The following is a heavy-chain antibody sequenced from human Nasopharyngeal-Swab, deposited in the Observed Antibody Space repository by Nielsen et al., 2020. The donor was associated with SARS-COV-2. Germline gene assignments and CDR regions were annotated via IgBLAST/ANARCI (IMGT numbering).Heavy chain of an antibody. J-gene: IGHJ4*02. V-gene: IGHV3-9*01. Sequence: GGSLRLSCAASGFTFDDYGMHWVRHAPGKGLEWVSGISWNSLAIAHADSVRGRFTISRDNGKNSLYLQMNSLRPEDTAFYYCARSRSYYASGSLFDFWGQGTLVTVSS. CDR2: ISWNSLAI. CDR3: ARSRSYYASGSLFDF. CDR1: GFTFDDYG. D-gene: IGHD3-10*01.